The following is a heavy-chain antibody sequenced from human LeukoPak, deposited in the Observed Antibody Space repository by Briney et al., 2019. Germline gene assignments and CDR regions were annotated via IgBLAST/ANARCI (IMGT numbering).Heavy chain of an antibody. Sequence: GGSLRLSCAASGFTFSSYAMHWVRQAPGKGLEWVAVISYDGSNKYYADSVKGRFTISRDNSKNTLYLQMNSLRAEDTAVYYCAKVANLGTYYGDYEDYWGQGTLVTVSS. CDR2: ISYDGSNK. V-gene: IGHV3-30-3*01. CDR3: AKVANLGTYYGDYEDY. CDR1: GFTFSSYA. D-gene: IGHD4-17*01. J-gene: IGHJ4*02.